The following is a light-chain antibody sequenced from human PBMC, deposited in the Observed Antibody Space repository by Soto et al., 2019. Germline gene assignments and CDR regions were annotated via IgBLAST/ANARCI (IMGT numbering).Light chain of an antibody. CDR2: DVT. Sequence: QSVLTQPASVSGSPGQSITISCTGTSSDVGGYNYVSWYQHHPGKAPKLMIYDVTNRPSGVSNRFSGSKSGNTASLTISGLQAEDEADYYCTSYTTSSPYLVLGGGTKVTVL. J-gene: IGLJ3*02. V-gene: IGLV2-14*03. CDR1: SSDVGGYNY. CDR3: TSYTTSSPYLV.